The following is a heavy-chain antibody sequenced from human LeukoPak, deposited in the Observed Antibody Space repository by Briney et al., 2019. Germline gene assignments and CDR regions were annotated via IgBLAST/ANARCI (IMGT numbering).Heavy chain of an antibody. CDR2: INPSGST. V-gene: IGHV4-34*01. CDR1: GGSFSDYY. Sequence: PSETLSLTCAVYGGSFSDYYWSWIRQPPGKGLEWIGEINPSGSTNYSPSLKSRVTISVDASKNQFSLKLSSVAAADTAVYFCARARRLVHDTSFYIDSWGQGTLVTVSS. J-gene: IGHJ4*02. CDR3: ARARRLVHDTSFYIDS. D-gene: IGHD1-1*01.